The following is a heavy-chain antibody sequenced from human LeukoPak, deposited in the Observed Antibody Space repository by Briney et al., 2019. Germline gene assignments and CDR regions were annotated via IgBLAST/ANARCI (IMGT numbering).Heavy chain of an antibody. D-gene: IGHD3-10*01. J-gene: IGHJ3*02. V-gene: IGHV3-7*01. CDR3: AKDYETYYYGSGSWGGAFDI. CDR2: IKEDGSEK. CDR1: GLTFSRYW. Sequence: GGSLRLSCAASGLTFSRYWMTWVRQAPGKGLKWVANIKEDGSEKYYVDSVKGRFTISRDNSKNTLYLQMNSLRAEDTAVYYCAKDYETYYYGSGSWGGAFDIWGQGTMVTVSS.